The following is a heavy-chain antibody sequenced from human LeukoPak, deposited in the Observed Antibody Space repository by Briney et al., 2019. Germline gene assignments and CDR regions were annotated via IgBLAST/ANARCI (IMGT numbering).Heavy chain of an antibody. Sequence: SGPTLVKPTQTLTLTCTFSGFSLSTRGVGVGWIRQPPGKALEWLALIYWDDDKRYIPSLKSRPTITKDTSKNKVVLTMTNMDPVDTATYYCAHLLGYCSGGSCLTFDYWGQGTLVTVSS. V-gene: IGHV2-5*02. CDR1: GFSLSTRGVG. J-gene: IGHJ4*02. D-gene: IGHD2-15*01. CDR2: IYWDDDK. CDR3: AHLLGYCSGGSCLTFDY.